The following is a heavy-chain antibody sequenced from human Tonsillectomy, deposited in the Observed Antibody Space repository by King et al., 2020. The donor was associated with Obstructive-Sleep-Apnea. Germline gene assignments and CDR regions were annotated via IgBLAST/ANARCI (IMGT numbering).Heavy chain of an antibody. CDR3: ARHRGVEDYGDYGDYFDY. D-gene: IGHD4-17*01. CDR1: GGSLSNYY. Sequence: QLQESGPGLVKPSETLSLTCTVSGGSLSNYYWSWIRQPPGKGLEWIGYMYYSGNTNFNPSLKSRVTISADTSKIQFSLRLSSVTAADTAVYYCARHRGVEDYGDYGDYFDYWGQGTLVTVSS. CDR2: MYYSGNT. V-gene: IGHV4-59*08. J-gene: IGHJ4*02.